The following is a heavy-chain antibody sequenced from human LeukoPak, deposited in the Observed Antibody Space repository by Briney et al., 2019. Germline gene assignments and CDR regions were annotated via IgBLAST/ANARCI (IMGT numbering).Heavy chain of an antibody. CDR2: IKEDGNEK. Sequence: ETLSLTCTVSGGSISSSSYYWGWIRQPPGKGLEWVANIKEDGNEKYYVDSVKGRFTISRDNAKSAVYLQMNSLTAEDTAVYYCARGKLDFAFWGQGTLVTVSS. CDR1: GGSISSSSYY. J-gene: IGHJ4*02. V-gene: IGHV3-7*01. CDR3: ARGKLDFAF. D-gene: IGHD3-9*01.